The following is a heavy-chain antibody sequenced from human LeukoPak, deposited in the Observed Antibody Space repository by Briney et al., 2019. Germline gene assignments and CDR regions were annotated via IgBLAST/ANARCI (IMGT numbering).Heavy chain of an antibody. CDR3: ARDHLTSSGWYNPNNWFDP. CDR2: ISAYNGNT. CDR1: GYTFTSYG. Sequence: GASVKVSCKASGYTFTSYGISWVRQAPGQGLEWMGWISAYNGNTNYAQKLQGRVTMTTDTSTSTAYMELRSLRSDDTAVYYCARDHLTSSGWYNPNNWFDPWGQGTLVTVSS. V-gene: IGHV1-18*04. D-gene: IGHD6-13*01. J-gene: IGHJ5*02.